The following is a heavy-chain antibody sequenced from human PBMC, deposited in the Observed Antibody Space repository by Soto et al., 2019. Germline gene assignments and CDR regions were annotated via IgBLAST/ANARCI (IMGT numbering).Heavy chain of an antibody. D-gene: IGHD5-12*01. Sequence: EVQLVESGGGLVKPGGSLRLSCAASGFTFSNAWMSWVRQAPGKGLEWVGRIKSKTDGGTTDYAAPVKGRFTISRDDSKNTLYLQMNSLKTEDTAVYYCTTVGVHDIVATTGDYWGQGTLVTVSS. CDR1: GFTFSNAW. CDR2: IKSKTDGGTT. J-gene: IGHJ4*02. CDR3: TTVGVHDIVATTGDY. V-gene: IGHV3-15*01.